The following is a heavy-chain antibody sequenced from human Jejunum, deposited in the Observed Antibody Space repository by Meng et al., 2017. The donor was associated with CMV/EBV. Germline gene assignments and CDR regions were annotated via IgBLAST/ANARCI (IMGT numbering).Heavy chain of an antibody. CDR1: GFTFSSSV. CDR2: ISGSSSYI. V-gene: IGHV3-21*01. CDR3: ARMSGAYVNYFDF. D-gene: IGHD1-26*01. J-gene: IGHJ4*01. Sequence: SGFTFSSSVMTWVRQAPGKGLEWVASISGSSSYIHYVDSVKGRFSISRDNAKNSLSLQMTSLRAEDTAVYYCARMSGAYVNYFDFWGLGTLVTVSS.